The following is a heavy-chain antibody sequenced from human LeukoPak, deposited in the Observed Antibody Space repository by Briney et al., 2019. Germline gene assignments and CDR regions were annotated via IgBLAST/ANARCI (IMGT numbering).Heavy chain of an antibody. Sequence: GGSLRLSCAASGFTFSSYAMNWVRQAPGKGLEWVANIREDGSEKYYADSVKGRFTISRDNVKSSLYLQMNSLRVEDTAVYYCAKDRGWNCFDSWGQGTLVIVSS. CDR2: IREDGSEK. D-gene: IGHD3-22*01. V-gene: IGHV3-7*01. CDR1: GFTFSSYA. CDR3: AKDRGWNCFDS. J-gene: IGHJ4*02.